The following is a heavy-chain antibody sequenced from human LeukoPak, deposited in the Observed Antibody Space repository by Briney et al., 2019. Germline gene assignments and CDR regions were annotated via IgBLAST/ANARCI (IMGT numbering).Heavy chain of an antibody. CDR2: MNPNSGNT. Sequence: ASVKVSCKASGYTFTNYYIHWVRQAPGQGLEWMGWMNPNSGNTGYAQKFQGRVTITRNTSISTAYMELSSLRSEDTAVYYCARGPSGYSYGFYYYYYYMDVWGKGTTVTVSS. D-gene: IGHD5-18*01. J-gene: IGHJ6*03. CDR1: GYTFTNYY. CDR3: ARGPSGYSYGFYYYYYYMDV. V-gene: IGHV1-8*03.